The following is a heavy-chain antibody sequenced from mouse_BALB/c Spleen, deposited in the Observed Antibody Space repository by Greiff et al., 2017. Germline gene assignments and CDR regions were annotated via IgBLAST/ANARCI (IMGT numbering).Heavy chain of an antibody. Sequence: VQLQQSGAELVRPGTSVKISCKASGYTFTNYWLGWVKQRPGHGLEWIGDIYPGGGYTNYNEKFKGKATLTADTSSSTAYMQLSSLTSEDSAVYFCARRTGTVLYYAMDYWGQGTSVTVSS. J-gene: IGHJ4*01. D-gene: IGHD4-1*01. CDR1: GYTFTNYW. CDR2: IYPGGGYT. V-gene: IGHV1-63*02. CDR3: ARRTGTVLYYAMDY.